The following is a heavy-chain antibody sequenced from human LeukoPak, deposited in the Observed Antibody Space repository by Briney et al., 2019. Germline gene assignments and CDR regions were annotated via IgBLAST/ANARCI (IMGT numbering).Heavy chain of an antibody. J-gene: IGHJ4*02. CDR1: GCSISGHY. CDR3: ASRPPWKYYFDE. Sequence: PSETLSLTCTVSGCSISGHYCSWIRQPPGKGLEWIGYIYYSGSTNYNPSLKRRVTISVDTSKNQFSLKLSSVTAADTAVYYCASRPPWKYYFDERGQGTLGPVS. D-gene: IGHD1-1*01. CDR2: IYYSGST. V-gene: IGHV4-59*11.